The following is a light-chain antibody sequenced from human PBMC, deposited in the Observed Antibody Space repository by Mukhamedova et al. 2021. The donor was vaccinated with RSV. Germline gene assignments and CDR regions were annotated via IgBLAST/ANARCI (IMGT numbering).Light chain of an antibody. Sequence: KRPSGVPDRFSGSKSGNTASLTVSGLQAEDEADYYCSSYAGSNRVFGGGTKLTAL. V-gene: IGLV2-8*01. J-gene: IGLJ3*02. CDR3: SSYAGSNRV.